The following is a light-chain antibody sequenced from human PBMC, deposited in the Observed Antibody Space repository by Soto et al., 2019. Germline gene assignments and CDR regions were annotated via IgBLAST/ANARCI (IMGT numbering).Light chain of an antibody. CDR3: SSYTSSDTLVL. CDR2: DVS. J-gene: IGLJ2*01. CDR1: SSDVGDYDY. Sequence: QSVLTQPASVSGSPGQSITISCTGTSSDVGDYDYVSWYQQHPGKAPKLMIYDVSNRPSGVSNRFSGSKSGNTASLTISGLQAEDEDDYYCSSYTSSDTLVLFGGGTKLTVL. V-gene: IGLV2-14*03.